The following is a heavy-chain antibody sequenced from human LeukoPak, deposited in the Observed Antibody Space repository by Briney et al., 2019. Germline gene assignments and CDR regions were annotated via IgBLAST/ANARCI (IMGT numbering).Heavy chain of an antibody. V-gene: IGHV3-74*01. J-gene: IGHJ4*02. CDR3: ARDPGASYQAY. CDR2: INSDGSST. D-gene: IGHD1-26*01. CDR1: GFTFSSYW. Sequence: PGGSLGLSCAASGFTFSSYWMHWVRQAPGKGLVWVSGINSDGSSTIYADSVKGRFTISRDNAKNTLDLQMNSLRAEDTAVYYCARDPGASYQAYWGQGTLVTVSS.